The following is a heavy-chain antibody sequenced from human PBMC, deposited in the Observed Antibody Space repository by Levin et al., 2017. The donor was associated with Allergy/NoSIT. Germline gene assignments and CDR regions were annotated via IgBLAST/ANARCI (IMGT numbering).Heavy chain of an antibody. Sequence: GGSLRLSCAASGFTFSSYSMNWVRQAPGKGLEWVSSISSSSSYIYYADSVKGRFTISRDNAKNSLYLQMNSLRAEDTAVYYCAREGILDSSSSGWFDPWGQGTLVTVSS. V-gene: IGHV3-21*01. CDR2: ISSSSSYI. CDR3: AREGILDSSSSGWFDP. J-gene: IGHJ5*02. CDR1: GFTFSSYS. D-gene: IGHD6-6*01.